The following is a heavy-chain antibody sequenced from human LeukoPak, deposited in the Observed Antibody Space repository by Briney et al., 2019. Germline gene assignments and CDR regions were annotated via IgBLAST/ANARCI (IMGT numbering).Heavy chain of an antibody. Sequence: GGSLRLSCAASGFTFSSYGMHWVRQAPGKGLEWVAFIRYDGSIKYYADSVTGRFTISRDSSKNTLYLQMSSLRTEDTAAYYCAREGGTLSTSPTLDYWGQGTLVTVSS. CDR2: IRYDGSIK. D-gene: IGHD1-1*01. CDR3: AREGGTLSTSPTLDY. J-gene: IGHJ4*02. CDR1: GFTFSSYG. V-gene: IGHV3-30*02.